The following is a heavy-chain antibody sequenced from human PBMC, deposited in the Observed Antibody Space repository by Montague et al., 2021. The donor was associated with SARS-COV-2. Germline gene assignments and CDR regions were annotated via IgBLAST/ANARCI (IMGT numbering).Heavy chain of an antibody. D-gene: IGHD3-22*01. Sequence: SETLSLTCIVSGGSISGHYWSWVRQTPEKGLEWIGYIYYLGTTNYNPSLKTRVTFSVDTSKNQFSLKLSSVTAADTAVYYCARHGYYETYDAFDIWGQGTMVTVSS. V-gene: IGHV4-59*08. CDR1: GGSISGHY. CDR2: IYYLGTT. J-gene: IGHJ3*02. CDR3: ARHGYYETYDAFDI.